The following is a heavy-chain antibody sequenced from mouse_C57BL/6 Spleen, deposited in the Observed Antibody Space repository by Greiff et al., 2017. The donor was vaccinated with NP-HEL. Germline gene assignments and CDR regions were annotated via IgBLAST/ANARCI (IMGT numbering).Heavy chain of an antibody. CDR2: ISNGGGST. J-gene: IGHJ4*01. V-gene: IGHV5-12*01. CDR1: GFTFSDYY. CDR3: ARHGLYSKGAMDY. Sequence: DVHLVESGGGLVQPGGSLKLSCAASGFTFSDYYMYWVRQTPEKRLEWVAYISNGGGSTYYPDTVKGRFTISRDNAKNTLYLQMSRLKSEDTAMYYCARHGLYSKGAMDYWGQGTSVTVSS. D-gene: IGHD2-5*01.